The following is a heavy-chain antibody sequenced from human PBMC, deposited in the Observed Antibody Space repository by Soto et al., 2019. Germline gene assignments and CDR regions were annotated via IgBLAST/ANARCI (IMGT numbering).Heavy chain of an antibody. CDR1: AFSSHHHA. J-gene: IGHJ6*02. V-gene: IGHV3-9*02. Sequence: GGSLRLSCVASAFSSHHHAIHWVRQGPGKGLEWVSGIHWNNGASGYADSVKGRFTIFKDNVKTSVYLQMNSLRTDDTAFYYWTEEILPGGADVCAQGTTVTVSS. D-gene: IGHD3-16*01. CDR3: TEEILPGGADV. CDR2: IHWNNGAS.